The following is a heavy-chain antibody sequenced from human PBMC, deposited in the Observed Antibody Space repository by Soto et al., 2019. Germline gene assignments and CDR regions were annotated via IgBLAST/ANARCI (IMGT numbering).Heavy chain of an antibody. CDR2: IYYSGST. Sequence: SETLSLTCTVSGGSISSYYWSWIRQPPGKGLEWIGYIYYSGSTNYNPSLKSRVTISVDTSKNQFSLKLSSVTAADTAVYYCAREEFGGYDFFDYWGQGTLVTVSS. D-gene: IGHD5-12*01. J-gene: IGHJ4*02. CDR1: GGSISSYY. V-gene: IGHV4-59*01. CDR3: AREEFGGYDFFDY.